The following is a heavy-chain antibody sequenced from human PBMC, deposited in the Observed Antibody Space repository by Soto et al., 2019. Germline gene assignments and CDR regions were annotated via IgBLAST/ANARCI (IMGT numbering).Heavy chain of an antibody. V-gene: IGHV1-18*01. Sequence: SVKVPCQASGYSFTNYDITWVRQAPGQGLEWMGWISPYNGNTNYAQKLQGRVTMTTDTSTSTAYMELRSLRSDDTAVYYCARYCSSTSCDHYFEYWGQGTLVTVSS. CDR1: GYSFTNYD. D-gene: IGHD2-2*01. CDR2: ISPYNGNT. CDR3: ARYCSSTSCDHYFEY. J-gene: IGHJ4*02.